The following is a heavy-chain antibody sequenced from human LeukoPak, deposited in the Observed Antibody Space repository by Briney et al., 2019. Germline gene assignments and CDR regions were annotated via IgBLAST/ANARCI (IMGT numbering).Heavy chain of an antibody. CDR3: ACREIAAAGTGPFDY. Sequence: SETLSLTCAVYGGSFSGYYWSWLRQPPGKGLEWVGEINHSGSTNYNPSLKSRVTISVDTSKNQFSLKLSSVTAADTAVYYCACREIAAAGTGPFDYWGQGTLVTVSS. CDR1: GGSFSGYY. V-gene: IGHV4-34*01. J-gene: IGHJ4*02. CDR2: INHSGST. D-gene: IGHD6-13*01.